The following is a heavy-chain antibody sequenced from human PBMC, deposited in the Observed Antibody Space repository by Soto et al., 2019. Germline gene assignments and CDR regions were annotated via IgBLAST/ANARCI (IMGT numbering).Heavy chain of an antibody. V-gene: IGHV4-59*01. CDR1: GGSISSYY. CDR2: IYYSGST. CDR3: AREGRRYDLDY. J-gene: IGHJ4*02. D-gene: IGHD3-22*01. Sequence: PSETLSLTCTASGGSISSYYWSWIRQPPGKGLEWIGYIYYSGSTNYNPSLKSRVTISVDTSKNQFSLKLSSVTAADTAVYYCAREGRRYDLDYLCQGTLVAVSS.